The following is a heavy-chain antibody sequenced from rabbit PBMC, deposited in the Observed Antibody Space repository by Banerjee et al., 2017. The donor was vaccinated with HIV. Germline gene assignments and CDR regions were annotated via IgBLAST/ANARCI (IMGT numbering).Heavy chain of an antibody. D-gene: IGHD4-1*01. J-gene: IGHJ4*01. CDR2: IYAASSGST. CDR3: ARDLSYISGRGANDL. V-gene: IGHV1S45*01. Sequence: QEQLVESGGGLVQPGGSLKLSCKASGFDFNNYGVSWVRQAPGKGLEWIGYIYAASSGSTWYASWVNGRFMISKTSSTTVTLQMTSLTVADTATYFCARDLSYISGRGANDLWGPGTLVTVS. CDR1: GFDFNNYG.